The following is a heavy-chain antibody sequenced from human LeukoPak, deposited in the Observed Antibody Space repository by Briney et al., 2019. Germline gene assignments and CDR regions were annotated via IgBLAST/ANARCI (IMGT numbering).Heavy chain of an antibody. V-gene: IGHV3-30*03. Sequence: GGSLRLSCAASGFSVSKSVMYWLRQAPGMGLDWVAATSYEGNGTFYAGSVKGRFTMSRDNANNMVYLQMNSLRQEDAALYYCASEVEALLDHWGQGTLVTVSS. J-gene: IGHJ4*02. CDR1: GFSVSKSV. CDR3: ASEVEALLDH. CDR2: TSYEGNGT. D-gene: IGHD2-15*01.